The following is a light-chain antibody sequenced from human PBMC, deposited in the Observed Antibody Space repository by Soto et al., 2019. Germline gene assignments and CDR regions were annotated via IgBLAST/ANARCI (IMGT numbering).Light chain of an antibody. V-gene: IGLV1-44*01. J-gene: IGLJ1*01. CDR3: ATWDDSLNGSGV. CDR1: SSNIGGNS. Sequence: QAVLTQPHSASGTPGQRVTISCAGSSSNIGGNSVTWYQQVPGTAPKLLIYSDNRRPSGVPDRFSGSKSGTSASLAISGLQSADEADYYCATWDDSLNGSGVFGTGTKVTVL. CDR2: SDN.